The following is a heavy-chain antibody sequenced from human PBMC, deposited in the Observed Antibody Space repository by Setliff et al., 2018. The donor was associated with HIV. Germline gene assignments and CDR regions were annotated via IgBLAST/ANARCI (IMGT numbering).Heavy chain of an antibody. Sequence: GASVKVSCKASGYTFTSNYMHWVRQAPGQGLEWMGLINPGTGSTKYAQKFQGRVTMTSDPSTSTVNMDLSSLRSEDTAVYYCARNPQPTGTPDYYYYYYMDVWGKGTTVTVSS. J-gene: IGHJ6*03. CDR2: INPGTGST. CDR3: ARNPQPTGTPDYYYYYYMDV. CDR1: GYTFTSNY. D-gene: IGHD1-1*01. V-gene: IGHV1-46*01.